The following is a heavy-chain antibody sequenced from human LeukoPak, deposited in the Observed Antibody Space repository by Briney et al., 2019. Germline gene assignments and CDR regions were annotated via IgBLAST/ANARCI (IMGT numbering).Heavy chain of an antibody. D-gene: IGHD3-16*01. CDR1: GGTFSSYA. V-gene: IGHV1-69*05. Sequence: VASVKVSCKASGGTFSSYAISWVRQAPGQGLEWMGGIIPIFGTANYAQKFQGRVTITTDESTSTAYMELSSLRSEDTAVYYCASGCWGEEVYRYYYYYMDVWGKGTTVTVSS. CDR2: IIPIFGTA. J-gene: IGHJ6*03. CDR3: ASGCWGEEVYRYYYYYMDV.